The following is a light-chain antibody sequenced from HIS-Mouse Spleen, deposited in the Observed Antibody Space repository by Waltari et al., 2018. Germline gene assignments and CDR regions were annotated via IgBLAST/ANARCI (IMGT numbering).Light chain of an antibody. CDR2: AAS. V-gene: IGKV1-8*01. CDR3: QQYYSYPLT. CDR1: QGISSY. Sequence: AIRMTQSPSSFSASTGDRVTITCRASQGISSYLAWYQQKQGKAPKLLIYAASTLQSGVPSRFSGSGSGTEFTLTISCLQSEDFATYYCQQYYSYPLTFGPGTKVDIK. J-gene: IGKJ3*01.